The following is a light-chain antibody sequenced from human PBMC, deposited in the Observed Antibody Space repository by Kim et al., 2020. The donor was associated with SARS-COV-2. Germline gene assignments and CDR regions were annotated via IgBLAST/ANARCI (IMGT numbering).Light chain of an antibody. CDR3: LLSYGGIWV. J-gene: IGLJ3*02. Sequence: PGGTVGLTFGSRVGAVSSSHYPCWFQQKPGQIPRELIDNTNRKLAGTPARYSGALRGGEAALAHSCAQPEDEADCYCLLSYGGIWVFGGGTQLTVL. CDR2: NTN. V-gene: IGLV7-46*01. CDR1: VGAVSSSHY.